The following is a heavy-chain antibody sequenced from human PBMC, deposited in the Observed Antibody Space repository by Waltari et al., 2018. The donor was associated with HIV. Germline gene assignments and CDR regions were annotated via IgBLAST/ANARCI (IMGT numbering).Heavy chain of an antibody. CDR1: GFPFDSYW. CDR3: TRLNYHFDF. CDR2: IKFDGDEK. D-gene: IGHD3-10*01. J-gene: IGHJ4*02. Sequence: VRLVESGGGLVQPGGSVRHSCVAVGFPFDSYWMRWVRQAPGKGLERVANIKFDGDEKNYVDSVKGRFTISRDDGKNSLYLQMNSLRAEDTAVYYCTRLNYHFDFWGRGTLVAVSS. V-gene: IGHV3-7*01.